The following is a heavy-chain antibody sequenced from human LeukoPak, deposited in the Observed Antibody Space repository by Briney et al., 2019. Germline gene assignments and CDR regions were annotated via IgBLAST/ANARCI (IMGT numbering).Heavy chain of an antibody. Sequence: PSETLSLTCTVSSGSISTSNYYWGWVRQPPGKALEWIGNIFYSGSTYYSPSLKSRVTISLDTSRNQFSLKLNSVTAADTAVYYCAKTAAVLIVYYFDYWGQGTLVTVSS. J-gene: IGHJ4*02. D-gene: IGHD2-8*01. CDR2: IFYSGST. CDR1: SGSISTSNYY. CDR3: AKTAAVLIVYYFDY. V-gene: IGHV4-39*07.